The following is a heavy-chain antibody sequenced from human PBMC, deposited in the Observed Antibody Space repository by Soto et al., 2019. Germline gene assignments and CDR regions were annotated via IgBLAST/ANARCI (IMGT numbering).Heavy chain of an antibody. V-gene: IGHV3-30-3*01. J-gene: IGHJ5*02. CDR1: GFNCNSYA. CDR2: ISYDGNNK. CDR3: ASSSGSGYQNFFDP. Sequence: FLRLSFAASGFNCNSYAMHWFRQAPCEGLEWVAVISYDGNNKYYADSVRGRFTISRDNSKNTLYLQMNSLRTEDTAVYYCASSSGSGYQNFFDPWGQGSLVTVSS. D-gene: IGHD3-22*01.